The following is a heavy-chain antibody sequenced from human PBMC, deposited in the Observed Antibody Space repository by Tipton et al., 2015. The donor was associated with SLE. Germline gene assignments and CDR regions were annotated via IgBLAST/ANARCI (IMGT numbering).Heavy chain of an antibody. CDR3: ASGTLEWSHEPDY. Sequence: TLSLTCTVSGDSISSSSYYWGWIRQPPGKGLEWIGNIYYSGSPYYNPSLKSRVTISVNTSKNQFSLRLSSVTAADTAMFYCASGTLEWSHEPDYWGQGTLVTVSS. CDR2: IYYSGSP. D-gene: IGHD3-3*01. J-gene: IGHJ4*02. CDR1: GDSISSSSYY. V-gene: IGHV4-39*07.